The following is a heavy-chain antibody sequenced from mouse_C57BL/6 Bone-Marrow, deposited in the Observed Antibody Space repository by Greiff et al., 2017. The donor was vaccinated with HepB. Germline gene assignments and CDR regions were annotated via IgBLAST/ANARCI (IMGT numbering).Heavy chain of an antibody. V-gene: IGHV1-81*01. J-gene: IGHJ3*01. CDR3: ARERGYGPFAY. Sequence: VQLQQSGAELARPGAPVKLSCKASGYTFTSYGISWVKQRTGQGLEWIGEIYPRIGNTYYNEKFKGKATLTADKSSSTASMELRILTSEDSAVDFCARERGYGPFAYWCQGTLVTVSA. D-gene: IGHD2-2*01. CDR2: IYPRIGNT. CDR1: GYTFTSYG.